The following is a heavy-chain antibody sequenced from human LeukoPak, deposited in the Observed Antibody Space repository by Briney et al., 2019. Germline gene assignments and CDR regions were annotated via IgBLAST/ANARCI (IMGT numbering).Heavy chain of an antibody. CDR2: IYPGDSDT. CDR3: VLLTTVTTGFEY. D-gene: IGHD4-17*01. Sequence: GEALKISSKGSGYSFTSYWIGWVRQMPGKGLEWMGIIYPGDSDTRYSPSFQGQVTISADKSINTAYLQWSSLKASDTAMYYCVLLTTVTTGFEYWGQATLVTVSS. V-gene: IGHV5-51*01. J-gene: IGHJ4*02. CDR1: GYSFTSYW.